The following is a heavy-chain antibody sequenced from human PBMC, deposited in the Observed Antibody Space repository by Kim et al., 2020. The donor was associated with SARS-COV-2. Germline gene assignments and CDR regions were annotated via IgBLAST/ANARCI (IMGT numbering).Heavy chain of an antibody. V-gene: IGHV3-30*18. CDR3: AKAYSGSYYFDY. Sequence: GGSLRLSCAASGFTFSSYGMHWVRQAPGKGLEWVAVISYDGSNKYYADSVKGRFTISRDNSKNTLYLQMNSLRAEDTAVYYCAKAYSGSYYFDYWGQGTL. J-gene: IGHJ4*02. D-gene: IGHD1-26*01. CDR2: ISYDGSNK. CDR1: GFTFSSYG.